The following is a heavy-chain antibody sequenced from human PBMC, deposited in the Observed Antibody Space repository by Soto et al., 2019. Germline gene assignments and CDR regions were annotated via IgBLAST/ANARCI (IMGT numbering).Heavy chain of an antibody. D-gene: IGHD3-3*01. CDR1: GFTFSSYA. V-gene: IGHV3-23*01. CDR2: ISGSGGST. CDR3: AKVSIFGYYYGMDV. J-gene: IGHJ6*02. Sequence: GGSLRLSCAASGFTFSSYAMSWVRQAPGKGLEWVSAISGSGGSTYYADSVKGRFTISRDNSKNTLYLQMNSLRAEDTAVYYCAKVSIFGYYYGMDVWGQRTTVTVSS.